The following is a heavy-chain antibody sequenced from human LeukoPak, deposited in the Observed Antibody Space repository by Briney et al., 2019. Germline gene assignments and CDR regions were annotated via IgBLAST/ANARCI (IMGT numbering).Heavy chain of an antibody. Sequence: GXXXXXYDXXXXXQATXXGXXXXXXMNPNSGNTGYAQKFQGRVTMTRNTSISTAYMELSSLRSEDTAVYYCASQIQQLAHPYGMDVWGQGTTVTVSS. V-gene: IGHV1-8*01. CDR1: GXXXXXYD. J-gene: IGHJ6*02. CDR3: ASQIQQLAHPYGMDV. D-gene: IGHD6-13*01. CDR2: MNPNSGNT.